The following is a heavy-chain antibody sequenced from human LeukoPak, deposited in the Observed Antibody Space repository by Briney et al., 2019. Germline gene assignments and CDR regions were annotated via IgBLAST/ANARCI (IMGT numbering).Heavy chain of an antibody. V-gene: IGHV1-69*06. CDR2: IIPIFGTA. CDR3: ARGSAAPGFDY. CDR1: GGTFSSYA. Sequence: ASVKVSCKASGGTFSSYAISWVRQAPGQGLEWMGGIIPIFGTANYAQKFQGRVTITADKSTSTAYMELSSLRSEDTAVYYYARGSAAPGFDYWGQGTLVTVSS. J-gene: IGHJ4*02. D-gene: IGHD1-26*01.